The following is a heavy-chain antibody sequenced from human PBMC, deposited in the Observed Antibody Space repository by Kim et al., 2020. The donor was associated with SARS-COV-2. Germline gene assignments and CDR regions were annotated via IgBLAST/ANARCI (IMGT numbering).Heavy chain of an antibody. Sequence: SETLSLTCTVSGGSISSSSYYWGWIRQPPGKGLEWIGNIYYSGSTYYNPSLKSRVTISVDTSKNQFSLKLSSVTAADTAVYYCARDFYGSGSYYNEYYFVYWGQGTLVTVSS. J-gene: IGHJ4*02. V-gene: IGHV4-39*07. D-gene: IGHD3-10*01. CDR3: ARDFYGSGSYYNEYYFVY. CDR1: GGSISSSSYY. CDR2: IYYSGST.